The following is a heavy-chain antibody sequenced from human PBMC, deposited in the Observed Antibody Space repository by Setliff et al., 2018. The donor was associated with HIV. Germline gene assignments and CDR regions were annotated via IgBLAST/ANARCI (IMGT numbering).Heavy chain of an antibody. CDR1: GGSISSGSYY. Sequence: KASETLSLTCTVSGGSISSGSYYWSWIRQPAGKGLEWIGHIYTSGSTNYNPSLKSRVTISVDTSKKQFSLKLSSVTAADTAVYYCARGLGYCTNVECSVVTANAFDIWGHGTMVTVSS. V-gene: IGHV4-61*09. CDR2: IYTSGST. CDR3: ARGLGYCTNVECSVVTANAFDI. D-gene: IGHD2-8*01. J-gene: IGHJ3*02.